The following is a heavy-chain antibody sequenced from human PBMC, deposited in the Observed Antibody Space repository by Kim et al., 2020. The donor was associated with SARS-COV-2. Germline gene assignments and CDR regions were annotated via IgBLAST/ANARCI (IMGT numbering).Heavy chain of an antibody. CDR2: IDCGNGNT. CDR1: GHFFTRDS. D-gene: IGHD1-26*01. J-gene: IGHJ4*01. V-gene: IGHV1-3*01. CDR3: LWGFYFDY. Sequence: ASVKVSCKTSGHFFTRDSIHWVRQAPGQGLEWMGGIDCGNGNTIYSQKFQGRVTFTTDTSGSTAYMELSFLRSEDSAVYYCLWGFYFDYWGHGTLVTVSS.